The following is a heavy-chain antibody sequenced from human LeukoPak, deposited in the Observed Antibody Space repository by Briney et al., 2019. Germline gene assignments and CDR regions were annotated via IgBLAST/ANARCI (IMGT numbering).Heavy chain of an antibody. CDR2: IYYSGST. D-gene: IGHD3-22*01. CDR3: ATPSRRYYDSSGYYYFDY. J-gene: IGHJ4*02. Sequence: SETLSLTCAVSGGSISSGGYSRSWIRQPPGKGLEWIGYIYYSGSTYYNPSLKSRVTISVDTSKNQFSLKLSSVTAADTAVYYCATPSRRYYDSSGYYYFDYWGQGTLVTVSS. V-gene: IGHV4-30-2*03. CDR1: GGSISSGGYS.